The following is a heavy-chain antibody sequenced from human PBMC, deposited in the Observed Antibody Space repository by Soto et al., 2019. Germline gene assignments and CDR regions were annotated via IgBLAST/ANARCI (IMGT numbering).Heavy chain of an antibody. J-gene: IGHJ4*02. Sequence: PSETLSLTCTVSGGSISSSSYYWGWIRQHPGKGLEWIGSIYYSGSTYKNPSLRSRVTISVDTSRNQFSLKLSSVTAADTAVYFCAREPLTWGQGTLVTVSS. CDR3: AREPLT. V-gene: IGHV4-39*07. CDR1: GGSISSSSYY. CDR2: IYYSGST.